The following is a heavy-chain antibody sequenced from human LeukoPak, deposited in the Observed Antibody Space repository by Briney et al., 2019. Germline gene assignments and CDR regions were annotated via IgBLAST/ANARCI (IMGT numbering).Heavy chain of an antibody. Sequence: SETLSLTCTVSGGSISSYYWSWIRQPAGKGLEWIGRIYTSGSPNYNPSLKSRVTMSVDTSKNQFSLKLSSVTAADTAVYYCAGDPGAAAESGAFDIWGQGTMVTVSS. CDR1: GGSISSYY. J-gene: IGHJ3*02. CDR2: IYTSGSP. V-gene: IGHV4-4*07. D-gene: IGHD6-13*01. CDR3: AGDPGAAAESGAFDI.